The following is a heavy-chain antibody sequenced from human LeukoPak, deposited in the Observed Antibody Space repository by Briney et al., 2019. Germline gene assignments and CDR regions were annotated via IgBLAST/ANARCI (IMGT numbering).Heavy chain of an antibody. CDR1: GYSISSGYY. J-gene: IGHJ4*02. CDR3: ASSSIAARPADTTTGILDY. V-gene: IGHV4-38-2*02. CDR2: IYHSGST. Sequence: ETSETLSLTCTVSGYSISSGYYWGWIRQPPGKGLEWIGSIYHSGSTYYNPSLKSRVTISVDTSKNQFSLKLSSVTAADTAVYYCASSSIAARPADTTTGILDYWGQGTLVTVSS. D-gene: IGHD6-6*01.